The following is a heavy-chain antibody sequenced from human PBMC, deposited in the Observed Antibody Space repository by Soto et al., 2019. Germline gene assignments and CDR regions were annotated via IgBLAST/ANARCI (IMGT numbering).Heavy chain of an antibody. CDR3: ARKPDSIPSGGDV. CDR1: GFAVRHNY. CDR2: IYSGGDT. D-gene: IGHD3-10*01. Sequence: EVQLVESGGGLVQPGGSLRLSCTASGFAVRHNYMTWVRQAPGKGLEWVSLIYSGGDTAYADSVKGRFTISRHTSQNTLYLQMNRRRAEDTAVYYCARKPDSIPSGGDVWGKGTAVTVSS. J-gene: IGHJ6*04. V-gene: IGHV3-53*04.